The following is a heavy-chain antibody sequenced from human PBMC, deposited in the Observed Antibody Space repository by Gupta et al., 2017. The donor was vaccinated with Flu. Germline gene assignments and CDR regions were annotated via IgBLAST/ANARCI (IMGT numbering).Heavy chain of an antibody. J-gene: IGHJ6*02. V-gene: IGHV4-34*01. CDR3: ARVQWLRWGSRYYYYYYGMDV. CDR1: GGSFSGYY. CDR2: INHSGST. Sequence: QVQLQQWGAGLLKPSETLSLTCAVYGGSFSGYYWSWIRQPPGKGLEWIGEINHSGSTNYNPSLKSRVTISVDTSKNQFSLKLSSVTAADTAVYYCARVQWLRWGSRYYYYYYGMDVWGQGTTVTVSS. D-gene: IGHD5-12*01.